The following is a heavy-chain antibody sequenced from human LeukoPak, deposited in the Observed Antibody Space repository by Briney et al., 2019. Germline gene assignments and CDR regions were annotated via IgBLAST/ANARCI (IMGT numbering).Heavy chain of an antibody. CDR3: FTGIFDY. V-gene: IGHV3-73*01. CDR1: GFTFSGSA. CDR2: IRSKANSYAT. Sequence: GGSLRLSCAASGFTFSGSAMHWVRQASGKGLERVGRIRSKANSYATAYAASVKGRFTISRDDSKNTAYLQMNSLKTEDTAVYYCFTGIFDYWGQGTLVTVSS. J-gene: IGHJ4*02. D-gene: IGHD6-13*01.